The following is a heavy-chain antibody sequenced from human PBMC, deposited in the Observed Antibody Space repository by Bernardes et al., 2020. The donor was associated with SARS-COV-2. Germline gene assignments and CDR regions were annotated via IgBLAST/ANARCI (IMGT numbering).Heavy chain of an antibody. Sequence: GGSLRLSCAASGFTFSRYWMHWVRQAPGKGLVWVSRIDSDGSSRTYADAVKGRFTMSRDNAKNTLYLHMNSLTAEDTAVYYCTREHSDISASYSGSGDFQRWGQGTLVTVSS. CDR3: TREHSDISASYSGSGDFQR. D-gene: IGHD3-10*01. CDR2: IDSDGSSR. CDR1: GFTFSRYW. V-gene: IGHV3-74*01. J-gene: IGHJ1*01.